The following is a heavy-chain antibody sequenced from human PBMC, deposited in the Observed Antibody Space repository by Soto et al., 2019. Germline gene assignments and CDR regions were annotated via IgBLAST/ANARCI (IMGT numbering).Heavy chain of an antibody. CDR3: ARMTSHALDFYYFDC. J-gene: IGHJ4*02. CDR2: IDPSDSYT. V-gene: IGHV5-10-1*01. D-gene: IGHD3-3*01. Sequence: GESLKISCKGSGYSFTSYWISWVRQMPGKDLEWMGRIDPSDSYTNYSPSFQGHVTISADKSISTAYLQWSSLKASDTAMYYCARMTSHALDFYYFDCWGQGTLVTVSS. CDR1: GYSFTSYW.